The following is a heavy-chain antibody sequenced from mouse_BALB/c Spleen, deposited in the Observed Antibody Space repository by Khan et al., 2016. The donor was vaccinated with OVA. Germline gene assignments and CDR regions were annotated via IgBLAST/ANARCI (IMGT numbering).Heavy chain of an antibody. D-gene: IGHD1-1*01. Sequence: VELVESGGDLVKPGGSLKLSCAASGFTFSTYGMSWVRQTPDKRLEWVATVSTGGSYTYYPDSVKGRFTLSRDNAKNTLYLQMSGLKSEDTAMFYCTRLAYYYDSEGFAYWGQGTLVTVSA. V-gene: IGHV5-6*01. CDR3: TRLAYYYDSEGFAY. J-gene: IGHJ3*01. CDR2: VSTGGSYT. CDR1: GFTFSTYG.